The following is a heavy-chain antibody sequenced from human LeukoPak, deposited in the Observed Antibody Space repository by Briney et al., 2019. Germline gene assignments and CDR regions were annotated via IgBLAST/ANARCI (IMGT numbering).Heavy chain of an antibody. J-gene: IGHJ4*02. V-gene: IGHV3-48*03. CDR1: GFTFSSYV. D-gene: IGHD1-26*01. CDR2: ISSSGRTM. Sequence: GGSLRLSCAVSGFTFSSYVMSWVRQAPGKGLEWVSYISSSGRTMYYADSVKGRFTVSRDNAKNSLYLQMNSLRAEDTAIYYCARDNYSGSRYFDHWGQGTLVTVSS. CDR3: ARDNYSGSRYFDH.